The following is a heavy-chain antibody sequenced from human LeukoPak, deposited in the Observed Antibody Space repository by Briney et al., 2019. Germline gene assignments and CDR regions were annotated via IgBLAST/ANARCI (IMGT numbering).Heavy chain of an antibody. CDR2: IFYSGRT. CDR1: GGSISNYY. J-gene: IGHJ4*02. V-gene: IGHV4-59*01. Sequence: SETLSLTCAVSGGSISNYYWNWIRQPPGKGLEWIGYIFYSGRTNYNPSLKSRVTLSVDTSKNWFSLRLTSVTAADTAVYYCARGQKYTSGYRVTELGSRYSDYWGQGARVTVSP. D-gene: IGHD5-18*01. CDR3: ARGQKYTSGYRVTELGSRYSDY.